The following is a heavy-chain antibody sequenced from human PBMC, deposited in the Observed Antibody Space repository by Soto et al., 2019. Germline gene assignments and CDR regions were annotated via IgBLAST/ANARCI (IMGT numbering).Heavy chain of an antibody. CDR2: ISSSSSYI. V-gene: IGHV3-21*01. Sequence: EVQLVESGGGLVKPGGSLRLSCAASGFTFSSYSMNWVRQAPGKGLEWVSSISSSSSYIYYADSVKGRFTISRDNAKNSLYLQMTSLRAEDTAVYYCAGLSGGWSFDYWGQGTLVTVSS. CDR1: GFTFSSYS. D-gene: IGHD6-19*01. CDR3: AGLSGGWSFDY. J-gene: IGHJ4*02.